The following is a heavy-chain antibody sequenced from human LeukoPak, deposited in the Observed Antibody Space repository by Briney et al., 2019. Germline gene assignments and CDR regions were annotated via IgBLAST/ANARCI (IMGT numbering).Heavy chain of an antibody. V-gene: IGHV1-2*02. CDR3: ARCRYSSGWYKMDV. CDR1: GYTFSGYY. D-gene: IGHD6-19*01. CDR2: INPNTGGT. J-gene: IGHJ6*04. Sequence: ASVKVSCKASGYTFSGYYMHWVRQAPGQGLEWMGWINPNTGGTNYAQKFQGRVTMTRDTSINTAYVELSRLRSDDTAVYYCARCRYSSGWYKMDVWGKGTTVTISS.